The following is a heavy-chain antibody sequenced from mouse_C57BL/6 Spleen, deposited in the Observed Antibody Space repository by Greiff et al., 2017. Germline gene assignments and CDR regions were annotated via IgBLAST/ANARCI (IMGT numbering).Heavy chain of an antibody. D-gene: IGHD1-1*01. V-gene: IGHV1-18*01. CDR1: GYTFTDYN. Sequence: EVKLQESGPELVKPGASVKIPCKASGYTFTDYNMDWVKQSHGKSLEWIGDINPNNGGTIYNQKFKGKATLTVDKSSSTAYMELRSLTSEDTAVYYCARSIYYYGSSPYWYFDVWGTGTTVTVSS. CDR2: INPNNGGT. CDR3: ARSIYYYGSSPYWYFDV. J-gene: IGHJ1*03.